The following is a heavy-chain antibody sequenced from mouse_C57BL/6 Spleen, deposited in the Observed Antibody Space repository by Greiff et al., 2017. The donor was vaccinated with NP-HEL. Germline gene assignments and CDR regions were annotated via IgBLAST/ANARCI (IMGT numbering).Heavy chain of an antibody. Sequence: VQLQQSGAELVRPGASVKLSCTASGFNIKDYYMHWVKQRPEQGLEWIGRIDPEDGDTEYAPKFQGKATMTADTSSNTAYLQLSSLTSEDTAVYYCTTGYYYGSSYDAYWGQGTLVTVSA. CDR3: TTGYYYGSSYDAY. V-gene: IGHV14-1*01. J-gene: IGHJ3*01. CDR2: IDPEDGDT. CDR1: GFNIKDYY. D-gene: IGHD1-1*01.